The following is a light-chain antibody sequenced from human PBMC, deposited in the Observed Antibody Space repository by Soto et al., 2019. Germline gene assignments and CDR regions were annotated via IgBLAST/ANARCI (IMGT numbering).Light chain of an antibody. CDR1: SGHRSYI. Sequence: QPVLTQSSSASASLGSSVKLTCTLSSGHRSYIIAWHPQQPGKAPRYLMKLEGSGSYNKGSGVPDRFSGSSSGADRYLTISNLQFEDEAAYYCETWDSNTHTVFGGGTQLTVL. CDR2: LEGSGSY. J-gene: IGLJ3*02. V-gene: IGLV4-60*02. CDR3: ETWDSNTHTV.